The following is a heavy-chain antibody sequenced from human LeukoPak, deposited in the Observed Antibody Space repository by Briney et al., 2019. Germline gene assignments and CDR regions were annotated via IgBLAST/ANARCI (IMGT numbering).Heavy chain of an antibody. CDR3: ARDQVPGPGGAFDI. CDR2: IGSAGDT. J-gene: IGHJ3*02. Sequence: GGSLILSCAASGFTFSSYDMHWVRQATGKGLEWVSVIGSAGDTYYPGSVKGRFTVSRENGKNSLYLQMNSLRAEDTAVYYCARDQVPGPGGAFDIWGQGTLVTVSS. V-gene: IGHV3-13*01. D-gene: IGHD1-1*01. CDR1: GFTFSSYD.